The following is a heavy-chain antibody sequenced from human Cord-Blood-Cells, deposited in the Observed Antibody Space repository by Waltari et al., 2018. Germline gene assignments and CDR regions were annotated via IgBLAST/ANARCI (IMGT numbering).Heavy chain of an antibody. CDR2: MNPNSGNT. D-gene: IGHD3-3*01. V-gene: IGHV1-8*01. CDR1: GYTFTSYD. CDR3: ARGGRDDFWSGYYYYYYYGMDV. J-gene: IGHJ6*02. Sequence: QVQLVQSGAEVKKPGASVKVSCKASGYTFTSYDINWVRQATGQGLEWMGWMNPNSGNTGYAQKVQGRVTMTRNTSISTAYMELSSLRSEDTAVYYCARGGRDDFWSGYYYYYYYGMDVWGQGTTVTVSS.